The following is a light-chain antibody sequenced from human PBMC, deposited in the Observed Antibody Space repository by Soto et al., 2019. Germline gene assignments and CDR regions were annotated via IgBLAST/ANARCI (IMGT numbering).Light chain of an antibody. CDR3: QQRADWPPLT. J-gene: IGKJ4*01. CDR1: QSVSSY. CDR2: DAS. V-gene: IGKV3-11*01. Sequence: EIVLTQSPATLSLSPGERATLSCRASQSVSSYLAWYQHKPGQAPRLLIYDASNRATGIPARFSGSGSETDFTLTISSLEPEDFAVYYCQQRADWPPLTFGGGTKVEIK.